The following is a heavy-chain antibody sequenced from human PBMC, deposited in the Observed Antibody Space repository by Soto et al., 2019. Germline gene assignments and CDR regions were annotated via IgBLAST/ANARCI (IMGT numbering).Heavy chain of an antibody. CDR1: GGTFSSYT. D-gene: IGHD6-19*01. Sequence: ASVKVSCKVSGGTFSSYTISWVRQAPGQGLEWMGGIIPIFGTANYAQKFQGRVTITADESTSTAYMELSSLRSEDTAVYYCANRDISSVWSRDYYYYYGMDVRGQGTTVTVSS. CDR3: ANRDISSVWSRDYYYYYGMDV. V-gene: IGHV1-69*13. CDR2: IIPIFGTA. J-gene: IGHJ6*02.